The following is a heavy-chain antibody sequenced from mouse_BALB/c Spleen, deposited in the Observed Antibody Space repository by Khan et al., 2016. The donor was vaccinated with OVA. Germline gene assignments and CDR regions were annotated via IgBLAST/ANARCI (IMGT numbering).Heavy chain of an antibody. V-gene: IGHV3-2*02. CDR2: ISYGGRT. Sequence: EVQLQESGPGLVNPSQSLSLTCTVTGYSITSDYAWNWIRQFPGNKLEWMGYISYGGRTNYNPSLKSRISTTRDKTKNQVFLQLNSLTTEDTATYFCSRSVTITTVVATDFDYWGQGTTLSVSS. J-gene: IGHJ2*01. D-gene: IGHD1-1*01. CDR1: GYSITSDYA. CDR3: SRSVTITTVVATDFDY.